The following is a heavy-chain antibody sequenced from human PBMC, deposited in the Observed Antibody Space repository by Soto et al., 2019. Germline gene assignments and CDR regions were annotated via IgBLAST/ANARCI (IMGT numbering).Heavy chain of an antibody. Sequence: SLRLSCAASGFTFSNAWMNWVRQAPGKGLGWVGRIKSKTDGGTTDYAAPVKGRFTISRDDSKNTLYLQMNSLKTEDTAVYYCTTASSSRPYYYYGMDVWGQGTTVTVSS. J-gene: IGHJ6*02. CDR2: IKSKTDGGTT. V-gene: IGHV3-15*07. D-gene: IGHD6-6*01. CDR3: TTASSSRPYYYYGMDV. CDR1: GFTFSNAW.